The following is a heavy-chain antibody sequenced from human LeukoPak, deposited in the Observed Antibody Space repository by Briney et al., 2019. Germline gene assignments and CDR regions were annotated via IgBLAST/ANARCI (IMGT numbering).Heavy chain of an antibody. CDR1: GDSVSSNSAA. D-gene: IGHD6-19*01. CDR2: TYYRSKWYN. V-gene: IGHV6-1*01. Sequence: SQTLSLTCAISGDSVSSNSAAWNWIRQSPSSGLEWLGRTYYRSKWYNDYAVSVKSRITINPDTSKNQFSLQLNSVTPEDTAVYYCARWGAVAGTSFDYWGQGTLVTVSS. CDR3: ARWGAVAGTSFDY. J-gene: IGHJ4*02.